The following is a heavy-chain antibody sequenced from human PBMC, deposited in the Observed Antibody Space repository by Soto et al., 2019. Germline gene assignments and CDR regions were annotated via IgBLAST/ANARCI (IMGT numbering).Heavy chain of an antibody. V-gene: IGHV1-46*02. CDR3: ARDLLAAGSDALDI. CDR1: GYTFNRHY. Sequence: QLQLVQSGAEVKKPGASVKVSCKASGYTFNRHYIHWVRQAPGQGLEWMGIINSSGGHTYYAQKFQGRVALISETSTSTVYMEVSSLRSEQMVVYYCARDLLAAGSDALDIWGQGTMVTVSS. CDR2: INSSGGHT. D-gene: IGHD6-13*01. J-gene: IGHJ3*02.